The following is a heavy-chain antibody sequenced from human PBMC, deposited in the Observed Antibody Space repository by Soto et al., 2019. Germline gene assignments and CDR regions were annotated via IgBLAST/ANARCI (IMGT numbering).Heavy chain of an antibody. CDR3: ASLEGLAKISYYFNF. CDR2: IYYRGNA. J-gene: IGHJ4*02. D-gene: IGHD1-1*01. V-gene: IGHV4-39*01. Sequence: SETLSLTCSVSDDSINSDKYYWGWIRQPPGKGLEWIGSIYYRGNAYYNPSLQTRVTISLDKSRSQFSLKLNSVTAADSAVYFCASLEGLAKISYYFNFGARGALVPVSS. CDR1: DDSINSDKYY.